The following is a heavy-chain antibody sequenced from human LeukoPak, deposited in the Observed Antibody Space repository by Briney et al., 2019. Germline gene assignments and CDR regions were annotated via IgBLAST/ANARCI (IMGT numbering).Heavy chain of an antibody. V-gene: IGHV3-72*01. CDR3: ARSGYYYDSSGDY. D-gene: IGHD3-22*01. Sequence: PGGSLRLSCAASGFTFSSYWMSWVRQAPGKGLEWVGRTRNKANSYTTEYAASVKGRFTISRDDSKNSLYLQMNSLKTEDTAVYYCARSGYYYDSSGDYWGQGTLVTVSS. CDR1: GFTFSSYW. J-gene: IGHJ4*02. CDR2: TRNKANSYTT.